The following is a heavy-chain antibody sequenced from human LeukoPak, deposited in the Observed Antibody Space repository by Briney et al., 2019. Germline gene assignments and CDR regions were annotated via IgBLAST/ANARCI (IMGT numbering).Heavy chain of an antibody. CDR1: GFTLSTYW. D-gene: IGHD2-8*02. J-gene: IGHJ5*02. CDR2: INNDGSNT. Sequence: GGSLRLSCAASGFTLSTYWMHWVRQAPGKGLVWVSRINNDGSNTAYADSVKGRFTISRDNAKNTLYPQLNSLRAEDTAVYYCARALVGYYNWFDPWGQGTLVTVSS. CDR3: ARALVGYYNWFDP. V-gene: IGHV3-74*01.